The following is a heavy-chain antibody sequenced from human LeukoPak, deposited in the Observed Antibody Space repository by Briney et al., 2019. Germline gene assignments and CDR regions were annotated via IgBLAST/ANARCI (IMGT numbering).Heavy chain of an antibody. J-gene: IGHJ4*02. D-gene: IGHD3-10*01. CDR1: GFTFSSYS. CDR2: ISSSSSYI. V-gene: IGHV3-21*01. Sequence: PGGSLRLSCAASGFTFSSYSMNWVRQAPGKGLEWVSSISSSSSYIYYADSVKGRFTISRDNAKNSLYLQMNSLRAEDTAVCYCARDQGSGRNYFDYWGQGTLVTVSS. CDR3: ARDQGSGRNYFDY.